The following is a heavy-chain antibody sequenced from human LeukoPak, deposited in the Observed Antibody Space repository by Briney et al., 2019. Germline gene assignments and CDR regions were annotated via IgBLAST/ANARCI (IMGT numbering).Heavy chain of an antibody. D-gene: IGHD3-10*01. CDR2: INPNSGGT. CDR3: ARDRKVTMVRGEDY. J-gene: IGHJ4*02. V-gene: IGHV1-2*02. Sequence: RWASVKVSCKASGYTFTGYYMHWVRQAPGQGLEWMGWINPNSGGTNYAQKFQGRVTMTRDTSISTAYMELSRLRSDDTAVYYCARDRKVTMVRGEDYWGQGTLVTVSS. CDR1: GYTFTGYY.